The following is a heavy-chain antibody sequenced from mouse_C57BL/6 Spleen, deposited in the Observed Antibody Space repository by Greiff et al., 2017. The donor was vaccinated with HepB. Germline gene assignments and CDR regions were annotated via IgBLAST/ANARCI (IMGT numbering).Heavy chain of an antibody. D-gene: IGHD1-1*01. Sequence: VQLQQSGAELAKPGASVKLSCKASGYTFTSYWMHWVKQRPGQGLEWIGYINPSSGYTKYNQKFKDKATLTADKSSSTAYMQLSSLTYEDSAVYYCARRQIYYYGSSYEDYYAMDYWVQGTSVPVSS. V-gene: IGHV1-7*01. CDR2: INPSSGYT. CDR1: GYTFTSYW. J-gene: IGHJ4*01. CDR3: ARRQIYYYGSSYEDYYAMDY.